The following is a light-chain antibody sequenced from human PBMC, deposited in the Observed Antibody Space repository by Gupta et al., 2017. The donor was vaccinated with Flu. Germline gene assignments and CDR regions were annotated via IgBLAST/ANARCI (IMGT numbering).Light chain of an antibody. Sequence: QSALTQPPSASGSPGQAATISCTGTSSDVGGYNYVSWYQQHPGKAPKVMIYEVSKRPSGVPDRFSGSKSGNTASLTVSGLQAEDEADYYCSSYAGNTYVFGTGTKVTVL. CDR1: SSDVGGYNY. CDR2: EVS. J-gene: IGLJ1*01. V-gene: IGLV2-8*01. CDR3: SSYAGNTYV.